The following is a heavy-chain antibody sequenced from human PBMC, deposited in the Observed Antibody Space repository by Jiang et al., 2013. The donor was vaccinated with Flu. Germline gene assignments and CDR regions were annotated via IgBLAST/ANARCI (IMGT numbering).Heavy chain of an antibody. CDR1: GFTFSSYG. CDR3: ARGDYYDNPRDAFDI. Sequence: VQLVESGGGVVQPGRSLRLSCAASGFTFSSYGMHWVRQAPGKGLEWVAVIWYDGSNKYYADSVKGRFTISRDNSKNTLYLQMNSLRAEDTAVYYCARGDYYDNPRDAFDIWGQGTMVTVSS. CDR2: IWYDGSNK. J-gene: IGHJ3*02. V-gene: IGHV3-33*01. D-gene: IGHD3-22*01.